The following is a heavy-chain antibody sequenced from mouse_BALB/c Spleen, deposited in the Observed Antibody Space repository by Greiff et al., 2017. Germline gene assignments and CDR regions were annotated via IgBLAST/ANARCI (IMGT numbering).Heavy chain of an antibody. V-gene: IGHV1-4*01. CDR2: INPSSGYT. D-gene: IGHD2-4*01. Sequence: VKLMESGAELARPGASVKMSCKASGYTFTSYTMHWVKQRPGQGLEWIGYINPSSGYTNYNQKFKDKATLTADKSSSTAYMQLSSLTSEDSAVYYCASDYDEGAWFAYWGQGTLVTVSA. CDR3: ASDYDEGAWFAY. J-gene: IGHJ3*01. CDR1: GYTFTSYT.